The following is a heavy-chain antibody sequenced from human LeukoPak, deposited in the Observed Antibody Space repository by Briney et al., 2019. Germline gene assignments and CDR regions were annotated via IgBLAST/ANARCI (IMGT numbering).Heavy chain of an antibody. CDR3: ASDIVVVVAAHFDY. CDR2: ISGSGTST. Sequence: GGSLRLSCAASGFTFSSCAMSWVRQAPGKGLEWVSAISGSGTSTHYADSVKGRFTISRDNSKNTLYLQMNSLRAEDTAVYYCASDIVVVVAAHFDYWGRGTLVSVSS. CDR1: GFTFSSCA. J-gene: IGHJ4*02. V-gene: IGHV3-23*01. D-gene: IGHD2-15*01.